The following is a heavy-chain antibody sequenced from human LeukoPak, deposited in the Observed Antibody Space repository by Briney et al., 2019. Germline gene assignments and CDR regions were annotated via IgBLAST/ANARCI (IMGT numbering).Heavy chain of an antibody. CDR1: GFSFSIYW. CDR3: AIVGTAEGTLEDY. J-gene: IGHJ4*02. Sequence: GGSLRLSCAASGFSFSIYWMSWVRQPPGKGLERVANIMHDGSEKNYVDSVKGRFTISRDNTKNSLYLQMNSLRVEDTAVYYCAIVGTAEGTLEDYWGQGTLVTVSS. D-gene: IGHD6-13*01. V-gene: IGHV3-7*01. CDR2: IMHDGSEK.